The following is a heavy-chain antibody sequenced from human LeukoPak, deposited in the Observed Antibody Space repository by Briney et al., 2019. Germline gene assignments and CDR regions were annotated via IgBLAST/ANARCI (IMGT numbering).Heavy chain of an antibody. Sequence: GESLQISCKGSGSSFTSYCIAWVRQMPGKGLEWMGIIYADDSDTRYSPSFQGQVTISADKSISTAYLQWSSLKASDTAMYYCARRSYGGKDFDYWGQGTLVTVSS. CDR2: IYADDSDT. D-gene: IGHD4-23*01. J-gene: IGHJ4*02. V-gene: IGHV5-51*01. CDR1: GSSFTSYC. CDR3: ARRSYGGKDFDY.